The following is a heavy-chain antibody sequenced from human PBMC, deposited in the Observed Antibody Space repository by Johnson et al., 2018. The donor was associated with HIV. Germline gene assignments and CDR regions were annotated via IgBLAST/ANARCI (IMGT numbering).Heavy chain of an antibody. J-gene: IGHJ3*02. V-gene: IGHV3-20*04. CDR3: ARVTIFGLTKVDAFDI. Sequence: VQLVESGGGVVRPGGSLRLSCAASGFNFDNFGMSWVRQAPGKGLEWVSGISWNGGSTNYADSVKGRFTISRDNAKDSLYLQMKSLRVEDTALYYCARVTIFGLTKVDAFDIWGQGTMVTVSS. CDR2: ISWNGGST. D-gene: IGHD3-3*01. CDR1: GFNFDNFG.